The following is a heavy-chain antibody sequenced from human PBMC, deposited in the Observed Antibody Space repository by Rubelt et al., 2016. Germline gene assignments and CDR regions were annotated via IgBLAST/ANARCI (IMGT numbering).Heavy chain of an antibody. Sequence: QLVESGGGLVQPGGSLRLSCAASGFIFSDYSMNWDRQAPGKGLEWLSYISRDSSAIYYADSVKGRFTITRDNSRGTLYLQMNSLRAEDTAVYFCATQRGSSGWYFDYWGQGTLVTVSS. CDR1: GFIFSDYS. D-gene: IGHD6-19*01. CDR2: ISRDSSAI. V-gene: IGHV3-48*01. J-gene: IGHJ4*02. CDR3: ATQRGSSGWYFDY.